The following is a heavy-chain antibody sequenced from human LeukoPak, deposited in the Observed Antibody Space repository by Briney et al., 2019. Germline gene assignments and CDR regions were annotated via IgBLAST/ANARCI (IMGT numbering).Heavy chain of an antibody. D-gene: IGHD1-1*01. V-gene: IGHV1-8*01. Sequence: ASVKVSCKASGYTFTSYDINWVRQATGQGLEWMGWMNPNSGNTGYAQKFQGRVTMTRNTSISTAYMELSSLRSEDTAVYYCARGRRGTPYYYYGMDVWGRGTTVTVSS. CDR2: MNPNSGNT. CDR3: ARGRRGTPYYYYGMDV. J-gene: IGHJ6*02. CDR1: GYTFTSYD.